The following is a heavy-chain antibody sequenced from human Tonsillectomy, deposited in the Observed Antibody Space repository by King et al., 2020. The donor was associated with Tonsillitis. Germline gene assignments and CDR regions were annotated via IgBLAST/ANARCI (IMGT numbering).Heavy chain of an antibody. CDR1: GFTFSSYG. V-gene: IGHV3-30*18. CDR3: AKDRVTFLEWLSYFDF. J-gene: IGHJ4*02. D-gene: IGHD3-3*02. Sequence: VQLVESGGGVVPPGRSLRLSCAASGFTFSSYGMHWVRQAPGKGLEWVALISYDGSNTYYSDSVKGRFTISRDNSKNTLYLQMNSLRAEDTAVYYCAKDRVTFLEWLSYFDFWGQGTLVTVSS. CDR2: ISYDGSNT.